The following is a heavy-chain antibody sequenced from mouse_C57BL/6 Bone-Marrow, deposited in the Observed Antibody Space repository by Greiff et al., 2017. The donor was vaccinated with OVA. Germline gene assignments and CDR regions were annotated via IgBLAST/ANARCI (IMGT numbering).Heavy chain of an antibody. D-gene: IGHD1-1*01. Sequence: VQLQQSGAELVRPGASVKLSCTASGFNIKDDYMHWVKQRPEQGLEWLGWIDPENGDTEYASKFPGKATITADTSYNTAYLQLSSLTSEYTAVYCCTTSGYYGSSDRYFDVWGTGTTVTVSS. CDR3: TTSGYYGSSDRYFDV. J-gene: IGHJ1*03. CDR2: IDPENGDT. V-gene: IGHV14-4*01. CDR1: GFNIKDDY.